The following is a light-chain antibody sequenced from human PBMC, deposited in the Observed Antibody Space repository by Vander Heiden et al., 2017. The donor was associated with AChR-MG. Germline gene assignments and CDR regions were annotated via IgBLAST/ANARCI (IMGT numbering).Light chain of an antibody. CDR3: QAWDSSTGGV. J-gene: IGLJ2*01. CDR1: KLGDKY. CDR2: QDR. V-gene: IGLV3-1*01. Sequence: YDLTPRPSGYVAPGQTASITCSGDKLGDKYACWYQQKPGQSPVLVIYQDRKRPSGIPERFSGSNSGNTATLTISGTQAMDEADYYCQAWDSSTGGVFGGGTKLTVL.